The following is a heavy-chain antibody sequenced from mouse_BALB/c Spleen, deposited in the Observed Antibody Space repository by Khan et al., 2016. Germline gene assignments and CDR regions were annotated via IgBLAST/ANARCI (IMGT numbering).Heavy chain of an antibody. CDR3: AKPYYDYDGRYAMDY. D-gene: IGHD2-4*01. CDR1: GFSLTSYG. J-gene: IGHJ4*01. V-gene: IGHV2-3*01. CDR2: IWGDGNT. Sequence: QVQLQQSGPGLVAPSQSLSITCTVSGFSLTSYGVSWVRQPPGKGLEWLGVIWGDGNTNYHSALISRLSISKDNSKSQVFLNLNSLQTDDTATYXCAKPYYDYDGRYAMDYWGQGTSVTVSS.